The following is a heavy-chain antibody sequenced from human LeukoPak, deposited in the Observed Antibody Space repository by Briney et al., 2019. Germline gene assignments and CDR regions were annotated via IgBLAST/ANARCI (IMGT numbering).Heavy chain of an antibody. D-gene: IGHD2-21*02. CDR1: GYTFTSYY. CDR3: ARDHERYCGGDCYAPAY. V-gene: IGHV1-46*01. Sequence: ASVKVSCKASGYTFTSYYMHWVRQAPGQGLEWMGIINPSGGSTSYAQKFQGRVTMTRDTSTSTVYMELSSLRSEDMAVYYCARDHERYCGGDCYAPAYWGQGTLVTVSS. J-gene: IGHJ4*02. CDR2: INPSGGST.